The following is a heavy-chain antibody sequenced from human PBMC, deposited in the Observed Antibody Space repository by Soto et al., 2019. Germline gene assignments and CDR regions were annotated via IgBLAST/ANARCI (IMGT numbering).Heavy chain of an antibody. D-gene: IGHD2-8*01. V-gene: IGHV3-11*06. Sequence: LRLSCAASGFTSSDYYMSWIRQAPGKGLEWVSYISSSSSYTNYADSVKGRFTISRDNAKNSLYLQMNSLRAEDTAVYYCARTPDCTNGVCSAGFDYWGQGTLVTVSS. CDR3: ARTPDCTNGVCSAGFDY. CDR2: ISSSSSYT. J-gene: IGHJ4*02. CDR1: GFTSSDYY.